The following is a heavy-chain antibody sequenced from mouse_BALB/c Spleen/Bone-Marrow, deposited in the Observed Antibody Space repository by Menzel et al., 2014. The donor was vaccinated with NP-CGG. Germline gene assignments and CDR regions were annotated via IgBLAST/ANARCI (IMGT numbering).Heavy chain of an antibody. J-gene: IGHJ3*01. CDR3: ASLSDSNPFAY. V-gene: IGHV1S126*01. CDR1: GYSFTSYW. Sequence: QVQLQQSGPQLVRPGASVKISCKASGYSFTSYWMHWVKQRPGQGLEWTGMIDPSDSETRLNQKFKDKATLTVDKSSSTAYMQLSSPTSEDSAVYYCASLSDSNPFAYWGQGTLVTVSA. CDR2: IDPSDSET. D-gene: IGHD2-5*01.